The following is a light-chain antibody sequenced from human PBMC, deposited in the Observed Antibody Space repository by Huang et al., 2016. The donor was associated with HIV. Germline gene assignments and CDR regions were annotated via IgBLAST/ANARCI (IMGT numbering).Light chain of an antibody. CDR3: MQPLQTPWT. CDR2: LGS. Sequence: DIVMTQSPLSLPVTPGEPASISCRSSQSLLHRNGYNYLDWYLQKPGQSPQLLIYLGSNRAAGVPDRFSGSGSGTDFTLKSSRVEAEDVGVYYCMQPLQTPWTFGQGTKVEIK. CDR1: QSLLHRNGYNY. J-gene: IGKJ1*01. V-gene: IGKV2-28*01.